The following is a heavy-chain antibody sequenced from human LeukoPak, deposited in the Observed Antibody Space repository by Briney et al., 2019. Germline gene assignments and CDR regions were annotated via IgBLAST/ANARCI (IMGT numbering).Heavy chain of an antibody. V-gene: IGHV4-59*08. Sequence: PSETLSLTCTVSGGSISSYYWSWIRQPPGKGLEWIGYIYYSGSTNYNPSLKSRVTISVDTSKNQFSLKLSSVTAADTAVYYCASWDCSSTSCYDYWGQGTLVTVSS. CDR1: GGSISSYY. D-gene: IGHD2-2*01. CDR3: ASWDCSSTSCYDY. J-gene: IGHJ4*02. CDR2: IYYSGST.